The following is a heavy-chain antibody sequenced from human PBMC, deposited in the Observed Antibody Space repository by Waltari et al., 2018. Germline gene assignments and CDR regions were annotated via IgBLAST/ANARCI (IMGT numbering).Heavy chain of an antibody. V-gene: IGHV1-69*01. CDR1: GGTFSSYA. D-gene: IGHD1-26*01. CDR3: ARSEWGLRDYYYYYYMDV. Sequence: QVQLVQSGAEVKKPGSSVKVSCKASGGTFSSYAISWVRQAPGQGLEWMGGRCPNLVTADYAQRCQGRVTITSAEATSTAYVELSSLRSEDTAVDYCARSEWGLRDYYYYYYMDVWGKGTTVTVSS. CDR2: RCPNLVTA. J-gene: IGHJ6*03.